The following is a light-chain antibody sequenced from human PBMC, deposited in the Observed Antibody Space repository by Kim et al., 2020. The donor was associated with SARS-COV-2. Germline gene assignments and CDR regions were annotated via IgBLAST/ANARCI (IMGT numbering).Light chain of an antibody. Sequence: DIQMTQSPSSLSASIGDRVTITCRASQGISSWLAWYQQKPEKAPKCLIYAASSLQSGVPSRFSGGGSGTDVTLTSSRLQAEDFATYYCQRYDSYPRPFDEGTRVHIK. J-gene: IGKJ1*01. CDR2: AAS. V-gene: IGKV1D-16*01. CDR1: QGISSW. CDR3: QRYDSYPRP.